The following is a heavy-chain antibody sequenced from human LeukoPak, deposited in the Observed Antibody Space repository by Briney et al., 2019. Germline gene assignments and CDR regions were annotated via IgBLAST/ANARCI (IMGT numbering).Heavy chain of an antibody. V-gene: IGHV3-30-3*01. CDR2: ISYDGSNK. CDR1: GFTFSSYA. J-gene: IGHJ4*02. D-gene: IGHD5-24*01. CDR3: ARDLEMASYYFDY. Sequence: GRSLRLSCAASGFTFSSYAMRWVRQAPGKGLEWVAVISYDGSNKYYADSVKGRFTISRDNSKNTLYLQMNSLRAEDTAVYYCARDLEMASYYFDYWGQGTLVTVSS.